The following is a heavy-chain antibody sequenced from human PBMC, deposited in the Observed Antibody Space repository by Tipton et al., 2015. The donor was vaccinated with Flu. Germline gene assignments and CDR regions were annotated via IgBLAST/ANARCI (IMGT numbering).Heavy chain of an antibody. Sequence: QLVQSGGGAVQPGRSLRLSCAASGFTFNSFAMHWVRQAPGKGLEWVAVIWYDGSKKYYAESVKGRFTISRDNVENTLSLQMNSLRAEDTAVYYCGKAGGSDWWPYSYYLNHWGQGIVVTVSS. V-gene: IGHV3-30*04. CDR3: GKAGGSDWWPYSYYLNH. CDR2: IWYDGSKK. J-gene: IGHJ4*02. CDR1: GFTFNSFA. D-gene: IGHD6-19*01.